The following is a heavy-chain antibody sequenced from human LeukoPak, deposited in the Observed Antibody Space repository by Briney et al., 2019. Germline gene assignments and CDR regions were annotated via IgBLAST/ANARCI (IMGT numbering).Heavy chain of an antibody. CDR3: ARATSGEKWYYDFWSGRNHNNWFDP. V-gene: IGHV4-38-2*02. D-gene: IGHD3-3*01. CDR2: IYHSGST. J-gene: IGHJ5*02. CDR1: GYSISSGYY. Sequence: SETLSLTCTVSGYSISSGYYWGWIRQPPGKGLEWIGSIYHSGSTYYNPSLKSRVTISVDTSKDQFSLKLSSVTAADTAVYYCARATSGEKWYYDFWSGRNHNNWFDPWGQGTLVTVSS.